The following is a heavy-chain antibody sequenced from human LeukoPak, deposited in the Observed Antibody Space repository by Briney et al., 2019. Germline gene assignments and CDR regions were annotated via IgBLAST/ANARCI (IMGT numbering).Heavy chain of an antibody. J-gene: IGHJ2*01. CDR3: AKDRTVGASYWYFDL. Sequence: TGGSLRLSCAASGFSFSTQRMHWVRQAPGKGLVWVSYINIDERITGYADSVKGRFTISRDSSKNTLFLHMNTLRAEDTAIYYCAKDRTVGASYWYFDLWGRGTLVTVSS. V-gene: IGHV3-74*01. CDR2: INIDERIT. D-gene: IGHD1-26*01. CDR1: GFSFSTQR.